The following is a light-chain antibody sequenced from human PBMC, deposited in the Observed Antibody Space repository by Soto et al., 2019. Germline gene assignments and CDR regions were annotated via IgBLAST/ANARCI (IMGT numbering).Light chain of an antibody. CDR1: QSVSSN. J-gene: IGKJ1*01. Sequence: EIVMTQSPATLSVSPGERATLSCRASQSVSSNLAWYQQKPGQAPRLLIYGASTRATGIPARFSGSGSGTEFTLPISSLQSEDFAFYSCQQYNRRPWTFGQGTKV. CDR2: GAS. CDR3: QQYNRRPWT. V-gene: IGKV3-15*01.